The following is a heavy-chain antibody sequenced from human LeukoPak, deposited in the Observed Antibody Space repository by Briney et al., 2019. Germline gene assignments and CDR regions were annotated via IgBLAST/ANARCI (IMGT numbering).Heavy chain of an antibody. CDR1: GGSISRYY. CDR3: ARSGYSSSWYFFDY. D-gene: IGHD6-13*01. J-gene: IGHJ4*02. Sequence: SETLSLTCSVSGGSISRYYWSWIRQPPGKGLEWIGYIYYSGSSNYNPSLKSRVTISVDTSKNQFSMRLSSVTAADTAVYYCARSGYSSSWYFFDYWGQGTLVTVSS. CDR2: IYYSGSS. V-gene: IGHV4-59*01.